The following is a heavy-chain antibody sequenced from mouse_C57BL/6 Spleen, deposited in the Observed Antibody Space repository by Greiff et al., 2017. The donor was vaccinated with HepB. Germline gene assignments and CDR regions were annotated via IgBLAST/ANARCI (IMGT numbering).Heavy chain of an antibody. CDR3: ATPGGYYGSPFAY. CDR1: GYSITSGYY. Sequence: ESGPGLVKPSQSLSLTCSVTGYSITSGYYWNWIRQFPGNKLEWMGYISYDGSNNYNPSLKNRISITRDTSKNQFFLKLNSVTTEDTATYYCATPGGYYGSPFAYWGQGTLVTVSA. D-gene: IGHD1-1*01. J-gene: IGHJ3*01. V-gene: IGHV3-6*01. CDR2: ISYDGSN.